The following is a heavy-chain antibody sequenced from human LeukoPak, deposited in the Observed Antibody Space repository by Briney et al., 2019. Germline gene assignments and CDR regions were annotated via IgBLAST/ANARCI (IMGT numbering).Heavy chain of an antibody. CDR1: GYTFTGYY. D-gene: IGHD1-26*01. CDR3: ARASGRYSDAFDI. J-gene: IGHJ3*02. Sequence: ASVKVSCKASGYTFTGYYMHWVRQAPGQGLEWMGWINPNSGGTNYAQNFQGRVTMTRDTSISTAYMELSRLRADDTALYYCARASGRYSDAFDIWGQGTMVTVSS. CDR2: INPNSGGT. V-gene: IGHV1-2*02.